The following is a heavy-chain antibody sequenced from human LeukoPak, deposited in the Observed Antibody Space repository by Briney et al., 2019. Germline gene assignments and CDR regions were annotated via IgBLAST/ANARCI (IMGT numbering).Heavy chain of an antibody. Sequence: SGPTLVNPTETLTLTCTVSGFSLSNARMGVSWIRQPQAKALEWLAHIFSNDEKSYSTSLKSSLTISKDTSKSQVVLSMTNMDPVDTATYYCARIRAGTFDYWGQGTLVTVSS. CDR3: ARIRAGTFDY. V-gene: IGHV2-26*01. J-gene: IGHJ4*02. CDR1: GFSLSNARMG. D-gene: IGHD6-19*01. CDR2: IFSNDEK.